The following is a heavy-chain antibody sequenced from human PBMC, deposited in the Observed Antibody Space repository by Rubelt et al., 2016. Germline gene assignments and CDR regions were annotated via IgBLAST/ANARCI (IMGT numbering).Heavy chain of an antibody. V-gene: IGHV1-18*01. Sequence: QVQLVQSGAEVKKPGASVKVSCKASGYTFTSYGISWVRPAPGPGLEGMGWVRAYNGNTNYERKLRGRVTMTTAKATSTAYRELRSLRSDDTAVYYCARRDGYNWDDAFDIWGQGTMVTVSS. J-gene: IGHJ3*02. CDR3: ARRDGYNWDDAFDI. D-gene: IGHD5-24*01. CDR2: VRAYNGNT. CDR1: GYTFTSYG.